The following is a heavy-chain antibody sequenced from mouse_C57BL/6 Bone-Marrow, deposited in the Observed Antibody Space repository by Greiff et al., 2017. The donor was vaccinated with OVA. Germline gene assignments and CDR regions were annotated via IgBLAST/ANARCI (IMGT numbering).Heavy chain of an antibody. CDR1: GFNIKDDY. CDR3: TTPNWEYFDY. D-gene: IGHD4-1*01. J-gene: IGHJ2*01. Sequence: VQLQQSGAELVRPGASVKLSCTASGFNIKDDYMHWVKQRPEPGLEWIGWIDPENGDTEYASKFQGKATITADTSSNTAYLQLSSLTSEDTAVYYCTTPNWEYFDYWGQGTTLTVSS. V-gene: IGHV14-4*01. CDR2: IDPENGDT.